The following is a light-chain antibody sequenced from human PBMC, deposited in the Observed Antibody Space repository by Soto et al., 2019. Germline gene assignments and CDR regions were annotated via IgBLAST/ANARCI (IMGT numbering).Light chain of an antibody. J-gene: IGKJ1*01. V-gene: IGKV1-39*01. CDR3: QQSYNSPQT. CDR1: HTIMTY. Sequence: DIQVTQSPPTLSASVGDRVTITCRASHTIMTYLNWYQLKPGKPPRLLIYAASSLQSGVPSRFSGSGSGTDFTLTINSLQPEDFATYSCQQSYNSPQTFGQGTKVDI. CDR2: AAS.